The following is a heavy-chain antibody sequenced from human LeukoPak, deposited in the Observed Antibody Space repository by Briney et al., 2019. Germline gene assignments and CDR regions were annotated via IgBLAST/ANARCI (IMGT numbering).Heavy chain of an antibody. V-gene: IGHV4-4*07. CDR3: ARDADIEVVPTAIYYYYYMDV. CDR1: GGSISSYY. D-gene: IGHD2-2*01. CDR2: TFDSGRT. J-gene: IGHJ6*03. Sequence: PSETLSLTCTVFGGSISSYYWSWIRQPAGRGLEWIGRTFDSGRTNYNPSLKSRVTMSVDTSRNQFSLKLSSVTAADTAVYYCARDADIEVVPTAIYYYYYMDVWGKGTTVTVSS.